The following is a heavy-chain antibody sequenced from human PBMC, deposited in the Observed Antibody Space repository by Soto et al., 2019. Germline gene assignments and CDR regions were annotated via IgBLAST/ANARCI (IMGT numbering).Heavy chain of an antibody. D-gene: IGHD2-15*01. V-gene: IGHV3-48*02. CDR3: ARGGCSGGSCPYY. CDR1: GFTFSSYS. J-gene: IGHJ4*02. Sequence: EVQLVESGGGLVQPGGSLRLSCAASGFTFSSYSMNWVRQAPGKGLEWVSYISSSSSTIYYADSVKGRFTISRDNAKNSVYLQMNILRDEDTAVYYCARGGCSGGSCPYYWGQGTLVTVSS. CDR2: ISSSSSTI.